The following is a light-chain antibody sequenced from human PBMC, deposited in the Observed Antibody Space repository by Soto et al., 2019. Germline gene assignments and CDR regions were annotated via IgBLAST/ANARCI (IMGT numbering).Light chain of an antibody. CDR1: QSVSSK. CDR3: QQYNTWPPET. CDR2: DAS. Sequence: EIVMTQSPATLSVSPGERATLSCWASQSVSSKLAWYQQKSDQAPRLVIYDASTRATGVPARFSGSGSGTEFTLTISSLQSEDFAVYFCQQYNTWPPETFGQGTKVEIK. V-gene: IGKV3-15*01. J-gene: IGKJ1*01.